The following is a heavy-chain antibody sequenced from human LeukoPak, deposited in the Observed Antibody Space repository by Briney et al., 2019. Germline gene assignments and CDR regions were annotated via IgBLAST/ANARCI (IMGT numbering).Heavy chain of an antibody. CDR2: ISYDGSNK. J-gene: IGHJ6*03. CDR1: GFTFSSYG. Sequence: GRSLRLSCAASGFTFSSYGMHWVRQAPGKGLEWVAVISYDGSNKYYADSAKGRFTISRDNSKNALYLQMNSLRADDTALYYCAKVQVRYVVYYMDVWGKGTTVTVSS. D-gene: IGHD3-16*01. CDR3: AKVQVRYVVYYMDV. V-gene: IGHV3-30*18.